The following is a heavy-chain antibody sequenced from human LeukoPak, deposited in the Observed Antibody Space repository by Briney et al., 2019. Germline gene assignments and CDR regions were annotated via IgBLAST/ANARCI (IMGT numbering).Heavy chain of an antibody. J-gene: IGHJ5*02. CDR1: GFTFGDYA. V-gene: IGHV3-49*04. CDR3: TRLPCSGGSCYWFDP. CDR2: IRSKAYGGTT. Sequence: GGSLRLSCTAPGFTFGDYAMSWVRQAPGKGLEWVGFIRSKAYGGTTEYAASVKGRFTISRDDSKSIAYLQMNSLKTEDTAVYYCTRLPCSGGSCYWFDPWGQGTLVTVSS. D-gene: IGHD2-15*01.